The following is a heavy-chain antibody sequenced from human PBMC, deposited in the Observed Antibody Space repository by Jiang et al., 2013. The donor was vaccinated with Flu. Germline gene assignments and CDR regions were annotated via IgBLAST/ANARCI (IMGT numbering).Heavy chain of an antibody. V-gene: IGHV3-7*03. CDR1: GFTFGSHW. CDR3: ARYQIYSSSWYDYFDY. CDR2: IKHDGSEK. J-gene: IGHJ4*02. Sequence: QLLESGGGLVQPGGSLRLSCAASGFTFGSHWMSWVRQAPGKGLEWVANIKHDGSEKYYVDSVKGRFTISRDNAKNSLYLQMNSLRAEDTAVFYCARYQIYSSSWYDYFDYWGQGTLVTVSS. D-gene: IGHD6-13*01.